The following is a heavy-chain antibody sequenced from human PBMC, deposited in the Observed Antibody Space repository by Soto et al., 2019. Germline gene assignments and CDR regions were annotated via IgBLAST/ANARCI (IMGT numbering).Heavy chain of an antibody. Sequence: PGGSLRLSCAASGFTFNNFAMHWVRQAPGKGLEWVAFISYDGTYKYYADSVRGRLTVYRDNSKSTLFLQMNSLKFEDTAVYVCANEVDVAFSSLQYGMDVWGQGTTVTVS. CDR3: ANEVDVAFSSLQYGMDV. V-gene: IGHV3-30*14. D-gene: IGHD5-12*01. J-gene: IGHJ6*02. CDR1: GFTFNNFA. CDR2: ISYDGTYK.